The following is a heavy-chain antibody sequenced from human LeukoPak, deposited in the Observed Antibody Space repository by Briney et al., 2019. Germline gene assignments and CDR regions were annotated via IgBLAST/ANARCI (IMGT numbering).Heavy chain of an antibody. CDR3: ARGETEFDP. Sequence: SETLSLTCTASGGSISSYYWSWIRQPPGKGLEWIGKIYYSGNTKYSPSLESRVTISVDTSKNQFSLMLTSVTAADTAVYYCARGETEFDPWGQGTLVTVSS. J-gene: IGHJ5*02. CDR1: GGSISSYY. D-gene: IGHD1-1*01. V-gene: IGHV4-59*01. CDR2: IYYSGNT.